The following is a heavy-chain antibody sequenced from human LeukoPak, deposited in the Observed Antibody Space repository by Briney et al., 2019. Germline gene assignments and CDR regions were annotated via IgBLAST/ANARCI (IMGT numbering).Heavy chain of an antibody. CDR3: ARTPRSAFDI. D-gene: IGHD1-26*01. J-gene: IGHJ3*02. CDR2: ISSSSSTI. V-gene: IGHV3-48*01. Sequence: GGSLRLSCTASGFTFSSYSMNWVRQAPGKGLEWVSYISSSSSTIYYADSVKGRFTISRDNAKNSLYLQMNSLRAEDTAVYYCARTPRSAFDIWDQGTMVTVSS. CDR1: GFTFSSYS.